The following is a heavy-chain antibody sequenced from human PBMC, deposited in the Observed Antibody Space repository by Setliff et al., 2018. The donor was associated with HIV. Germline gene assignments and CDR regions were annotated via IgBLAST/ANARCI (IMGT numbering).Heavy chain of an antibody. CDR3: ARDGGPYCGGDCHLFRLPFQH. V-gene: IGHV1-18*01. J-gene: IGHJ1*01. CDR2: ISAYNGNT. Sequence: ASVKVSCKASGYTFTTYGISWVRQAPGQGLEWMGWISAYNGNTNYAQNLQSRVTMTTDTSTSTAYMELRSLRSDDTAMYYCARDGGPYCGGDCHLFRLPFQHWGQGTLVTVSS. D-gene: IGHD2-21*02. CDR1: GYTFTTYG.